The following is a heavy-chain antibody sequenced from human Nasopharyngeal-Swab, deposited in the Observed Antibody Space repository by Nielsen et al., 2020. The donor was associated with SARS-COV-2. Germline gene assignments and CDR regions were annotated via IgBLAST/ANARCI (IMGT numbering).Heavy chain of an antibody. Sequence: WVRQAPGQGLEWMGIINPSGGSTSYAQKFQGRVTMTRDTSTSTVYMELSSLRSEDTAVYYCARVLAAAGYNWFDPWGQRTLVTVSS. CDR3: ARVLAAAGYNWFDP. D-gene: IGHD6-13*01. CDR2: INPSGGST. J-gene: IGHJ5*02. V-gene: IGHV1-46*01.